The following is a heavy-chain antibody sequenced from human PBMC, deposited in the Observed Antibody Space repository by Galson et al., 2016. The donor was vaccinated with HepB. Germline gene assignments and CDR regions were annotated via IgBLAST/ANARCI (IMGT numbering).Heavy chain of an antibody. CDR3: ALTGSYQASDGFDI. CDR2: IYWNDHK. V-gene: IGHV2-5*01. CDR1: GFSLSTSGVG. J-gene: IGHJ3*02. D-gene: IGHD1-26*01. Sequence: PALVKPTQTLTLTCALSGFSLSTSGVGVGWIRQPPGKALEWLALIYWNDHKRYSPSLQIRLTITKDTSKKQVVLTMTNMDPVDTATYFCALTGSYQASDGFDIWGQGTMVTVSS.